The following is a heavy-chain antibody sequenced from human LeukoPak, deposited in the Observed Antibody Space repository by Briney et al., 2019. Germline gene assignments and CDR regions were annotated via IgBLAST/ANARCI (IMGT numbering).Heavy chain of an antibody. Sequence: GGSLRLSCTTSGFTFSTYGMAWVRQAPGKGLEWVSSISGSGSNTNYADSVKGRLSISRDNSNNTLYLQMDSLRAEDTAVYFCAKRGGYDHGSHFAQWGQGTLVTVSS. CDR2: ISGSGSNT. D-gene: IGHD2-15*01. CDR1: GFTFSTYG. V-gene: IGHV3-23*01. CDR3: AKRGGYDHGSHFAQ. J-gene: IGHJ4*02.